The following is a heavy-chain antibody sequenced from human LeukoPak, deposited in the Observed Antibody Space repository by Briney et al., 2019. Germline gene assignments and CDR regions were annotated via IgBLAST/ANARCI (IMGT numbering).Heavy chain of an antibody. V-gene: IGHV4-39*02. Sequence: SETLSLTCTVSGGSISSSSYYWGWIGQPPGKGLEWIGSIYYSGDTYYNPSLKSRITISVDTSKKKFSLKLSTVTAADTAVYYCARERITTMDFQHWGQGTLVTVSS. D-gene: IGHD1-20*01. J-gene: IGHJ1*01. CDR2: IYYSGDT. CDR1: GGSISSSSYY. CDR3: ARERITTMDFQH.